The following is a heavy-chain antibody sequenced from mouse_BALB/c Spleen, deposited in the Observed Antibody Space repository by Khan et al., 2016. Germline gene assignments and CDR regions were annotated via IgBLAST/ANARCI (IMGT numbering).Heavy chain of an antibody. CDR2: ILPGSGKT. J-gene: IGHJ2*01. D-gene: IGHD2-3*01. Sequence: QVQLQQSGAELMKPGASVRISCKATGYTFSNYWIEWVKQRPGLGLEWIGEILPGSGKTNYIEKFKGKATFTADTSSNTGYMQVSSLTSEDSAVYCCARGRDGHYDYWGQGTALRVSP. CDR1: GYTFSNYW. V-gene: IGHV1-9*01. CDR3: ARGRDGHYDY.